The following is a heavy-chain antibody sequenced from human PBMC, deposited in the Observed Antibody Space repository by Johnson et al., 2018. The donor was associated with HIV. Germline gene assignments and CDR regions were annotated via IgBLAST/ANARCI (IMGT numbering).Heavy chain of an antibody. CDR2: IPYDGSDK. CDR1: GFSFSSYG. CDR3: AKSALGRLREGAFDI. Sequence: QVQLVESGGGVVQPGGSLRLSCATSGFSFSSYGMYWVRQAPGKGLEWVSFIPYDGSDKYYTDSVKGRFTISRDNSKNTLYLQMNSLRAEDTAVYYFAKSALGRLREGAFDIWGQGTMVTVSS. D-gene: IGHD7-27*01. V-gene: IGHV3-30*02. J-gene: IGHJ3*02.